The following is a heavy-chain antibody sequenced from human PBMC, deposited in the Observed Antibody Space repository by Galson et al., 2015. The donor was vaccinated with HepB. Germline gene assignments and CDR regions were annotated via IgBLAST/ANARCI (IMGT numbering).Heavy chain of an antibody. CDR2: IYPGDSDT. V-gene: IGHV5-51*01. Sequence: QSGAEVKKPGESLKISCEGSGYSFSTYWIGWVRQMLGKGLELMGIIYPGDSDTSYSPSFEGQVTISADKSTSTAYLQWDSLKASDTAMYYCTRRLGAAAAGWFDSWGQGTLVTVSS. D-gene: IGHD6-13*01. CDR3: TRRLGAAAAGWFDS. J-gene: IGHJ5*01. CDR1: GYSFSTYW.